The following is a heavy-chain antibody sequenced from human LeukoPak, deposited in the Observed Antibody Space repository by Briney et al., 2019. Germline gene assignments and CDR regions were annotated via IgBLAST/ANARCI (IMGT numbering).Heavy chain of an antibody. CDR2: ISYDGSNK. D-gene: IGHD3-3*01. V-gene: IGHV3-30-3*01. CDR3: ARDRALPITIFGVVKDRNDY. CDR1: GFTFSSYA. Sequence: PGRSRRLSCAASGFTFSSYAMHWVRQAPGKGLEWVAVISYDGSNKYYADSVKGRFTISRDNSKNTLYLQMNSLRAEDTAVYYCARDRALPITIFGVVKDRNDYWGQGTLVTVSS. J-gene: IGHJ4*02.